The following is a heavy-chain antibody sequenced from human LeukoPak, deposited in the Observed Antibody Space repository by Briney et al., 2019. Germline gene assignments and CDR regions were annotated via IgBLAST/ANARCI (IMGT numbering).Heavy chain of an antibody. D-gene: IGHD2/OR15-2a*01. CDR1: GFTFSSYW. V-gene: IGHV3-7*01. CDR2: INEDGSLK. Sequence: GGSLRLSCAASGFTFSSYWMSWVRQAPGKGPEWVANINEDGSLKNYVDSVEGRFTVSRDNAKNALDLQMNGLRLEDTAVYYCARDWAPVSMKAVPFDCWGQGTLVTVSS. CDR3: ARDWAPVSMKAVPFDC. J-gene: IGHJ4*02.